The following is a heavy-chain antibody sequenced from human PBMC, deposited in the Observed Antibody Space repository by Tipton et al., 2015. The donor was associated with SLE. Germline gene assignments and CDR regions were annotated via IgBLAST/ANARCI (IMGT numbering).Heavy chain of an antibody. CDR1: GGSISSHY. V-gene: IGHV4-59*11. CDR3: ARQVAAATCMDV. J-gene: IGHJ6*02. D-gene: IGHD6-13*01. CDR2: ISNSETT. Sequence: TLSLTCTVSGGSISSHYWSWFRQAPGKGLEWIGYISNSETTNYNPSLKSRVTISVDTSKNQFSLKLRSVTAADTAVYYCARQVAAATCMDVWGQGTTVTVSS.